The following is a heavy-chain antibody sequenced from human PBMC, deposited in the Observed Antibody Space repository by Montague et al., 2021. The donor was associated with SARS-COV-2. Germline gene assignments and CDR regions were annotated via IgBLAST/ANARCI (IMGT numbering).Heavy chain of an antibody. J-gene: IGHJ4*02. CDR1: GDSINNGGYY. CDR3: ATMGLCTESCFDY. Sequence: TLSLTCTVSGDSINNGGYYWSWIRQHPGKGLEWIGNIFHSGSTHFNPSLKSRITLSADTSTNQFSLHLSSVTAADTAVYFCATMGLCTESCFDYWGRGTLVAVSA. D-gene: IGHD3-10*02. CDR2: IFHSGST. V-gene: IGHV4-31*03.